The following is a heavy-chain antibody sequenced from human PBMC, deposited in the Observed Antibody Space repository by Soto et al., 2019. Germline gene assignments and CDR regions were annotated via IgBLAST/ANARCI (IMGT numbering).Heavy chain of an antibody. CDR2: IYYSGST. D-gene: IGHD1-26*01. CDR3: AREWELRRGAFDI. V-gene: IGHV4-31*03. Sequence: ASETLSLTCTVSGGSISSGGYYWSWIRQHPGKGLEWIGYIYYSGSTYYNPSLKSRVTISVDTSKNQFSLKLSSVTAADTAVYYCAREWELRRGAFDIWGQGTMVTVSS. CDR1: GGSISSGGYY. J-gene: IGHJ3*02.